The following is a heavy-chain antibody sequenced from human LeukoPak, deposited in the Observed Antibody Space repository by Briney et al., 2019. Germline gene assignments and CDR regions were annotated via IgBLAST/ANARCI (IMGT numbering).Heavy chain of an antibody. D-gene: IGHD3-22*01. V-gene: IGHV3-11*05. Sequence: GGSLRLSCAASGFTFSDYYMSWIRQVPGKGLEWVSYISGSSSYTNYADSVKGRFTISRDNANNSLYLQMNSLRAEDTAVYYCAKALDRTLGYFDYWGQGTLVTVSS. CDR1: GFTFSDYY. CDR3: AKALDRTLGYFDY. CDR2: ISGSSSYT. J-gene: IGHJ4*02.